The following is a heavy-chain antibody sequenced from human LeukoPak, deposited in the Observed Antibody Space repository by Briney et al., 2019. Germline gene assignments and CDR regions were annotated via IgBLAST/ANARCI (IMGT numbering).Heavy chain of an antibody. Sequence: SETLSLTCAVYGGSFSGYYWSWIRQSPGKGLEWIGEINYSGTTNYNPSLKSRVTISVATSKNQLSLKLTSVTAADTAVYFCARGDRYSSNWPFDYWGQGTLVTVSS. V-gene: IGHV4-34*01. CDR1: GGSFSGYY. D-gene: IGHD6-13*01. J-gene: IGHJ4*02. CDR2: INYSGTT. CDR3: ARGDRYSSNWPFDY.